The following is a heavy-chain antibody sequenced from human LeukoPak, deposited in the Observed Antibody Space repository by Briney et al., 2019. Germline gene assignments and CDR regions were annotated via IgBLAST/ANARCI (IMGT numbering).Heavy chain of an antibody. J-gene: IGHJ5*02. D-gene: IGHD5-24*01. CDR1: GFTFDDYA. V-gene: IGHV3-9*03. Sequence: PGRSLRLSCAASGFTFDDYAMHWVRQAPGKGLEWVSGISWNSGSIGYADSVKGRFTISRDNAKNSLYLQMNSLRGEDMALYYCAKDSGRWLQLGWFDPWGQGTLVTVSS. CDR2: ISWNSGSI. CDR3: AKDSGRWLQLGWFDP.